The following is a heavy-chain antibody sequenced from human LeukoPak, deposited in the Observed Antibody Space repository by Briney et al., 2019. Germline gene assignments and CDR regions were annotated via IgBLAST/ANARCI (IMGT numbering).Heavy chain of an antibody. CDR3: ARDNYYFYYTMDV. V-gene: IGHV4-59*01. CDR1: GASISSYY. J-gene: IGHJ6*02. Sequence: PSETLSLTCTVSGASISSYYWSWIRQPPGKGLEWIGYMYYSGSSNYNPSLKSRVTISVDTSRNELSLKLSSVTAADTAVYYCARDNYYFYYTMDVWGRGTTVTVSS. CDR2: MYYSGSS.